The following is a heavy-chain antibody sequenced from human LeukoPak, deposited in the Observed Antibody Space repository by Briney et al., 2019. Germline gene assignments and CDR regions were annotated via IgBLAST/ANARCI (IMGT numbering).Heavy chain of an antibody. Sequence: GGSLRLSCAASGFTFSTYGMHWVRQAPGKGLEWVTFIRYDESNKYYADSVKGRFTISRDNSKNTLYLQMNSLRAEDTAVYYCAKGVGGYCSSASCYTGPFDYWGQGTLVTVSS. CDR1: GFTFSTYG. D-gene: IGHD2-2*02. CDR3: AKGVGGYCSSASCYTGPFDY. CDR2: IRYDESNK. J-gene: IGHJ4*02. V-gene: IGHV3-30*02.